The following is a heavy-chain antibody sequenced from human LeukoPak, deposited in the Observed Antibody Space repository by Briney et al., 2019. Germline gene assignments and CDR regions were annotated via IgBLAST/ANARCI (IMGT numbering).Heavy chain of an antibody. CDR2: IYYSGST. J-gene: IGHJ6*03. V-gene: IGHV4-59*11. D-gene: IGHD4-17*01. Sequence: SETLSLTCTVSGGSISSHYWSWIRQPPGKGLEWIGYIYYSGSTNYNPSLKSRVTISVDTSKNQFSLKLSSVTAADTAVYYCAREGGGYGDYYMDVWGKGTTVTVSS. CDR1: GGSISSHY. CDR3: AREGGGYGDYYMDV.